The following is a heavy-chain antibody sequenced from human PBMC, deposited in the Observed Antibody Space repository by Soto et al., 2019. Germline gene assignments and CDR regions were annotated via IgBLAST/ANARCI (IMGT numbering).Heavy chain of an antibody. CDR1: GFTFSDLS. Sequence: GGSLRLSCAASGFTFSDLSMDWVRQAPGKGLEWVSVIYSGGSTYYADSVKGRFTISRHNSKNTLYLQMNSLRAEDTAVYYCARGPDAFDIWGQGTMVTV. CDR2: IYSGGST. J-gene: IGHJ3*02. CDR3: ARGPDAFDI. V-gene: IGHV3-53*04.